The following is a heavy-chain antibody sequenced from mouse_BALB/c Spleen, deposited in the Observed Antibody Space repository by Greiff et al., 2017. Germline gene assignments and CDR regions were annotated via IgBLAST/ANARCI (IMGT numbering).Heavy chain of an antibody. J-gene: IGHJ4*01. CDR1: GFTFSSYT. V-gene: IGHV5-6-4*01. Sequence: EVKLQESGGGLVKPGGSLKLSCAASGFTFSSYTMSWVRQTPEKRLEWVATISSGGSYTYYPDSVKGRFTISRDNAKNTLYLQMSSLKSEDTAMYYCTRDPGAMDYWGQGTSVTVSS. CDR2: ISSGGSYT. CDR3: TRDPGAMDY.